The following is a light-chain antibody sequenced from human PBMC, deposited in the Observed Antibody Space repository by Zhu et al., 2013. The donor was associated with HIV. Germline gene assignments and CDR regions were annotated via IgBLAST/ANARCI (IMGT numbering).Light chain of an antibody. J-gene: IGKJ3*01. V-gene: IGKV3-20*01. CDR2: DAS. CDR3: QQYGSSPQIT. Sequence: DIVLTQSPGTLSLSPGERATLSCRASQSVSTYLAWYQQKPGQAPRLLIYDASNRATGIPARFSGSGSGTDFTLTISRLEPEDFAVYYCQQYGSSPQITFGPGTKVDIK. CDR1: QSVSTY.